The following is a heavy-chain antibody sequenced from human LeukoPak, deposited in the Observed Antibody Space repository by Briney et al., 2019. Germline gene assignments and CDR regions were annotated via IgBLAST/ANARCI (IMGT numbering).Heavy chain of an antibody. CDR1: GYSFTAYY. Sequence: GASVKVSCKVSGYSFTAYYIFWVRHAPGQGHEWMGWIKPSSGDAKSAQKFQDRVTINRDSSINTVYMEVTRLTSDDTALYYCVRGGRGWFYNSLDPWGQGTLVTVSS. CDR3: VRGGRGWFYNSLDP. CDR2: IKPSSGDA. D-gene: IGHD6-19*01. V-gene: IGHV1-2*02. J-gene: IGHJ5*02.